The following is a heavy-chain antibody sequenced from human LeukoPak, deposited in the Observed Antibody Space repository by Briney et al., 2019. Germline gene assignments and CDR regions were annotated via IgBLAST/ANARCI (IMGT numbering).Heavy chain of an antibody. V-gene: IGHV3-30-3*01. J-gene: IGHJ6*02. D-gene: IGHD2-2*02. CDR2: ISYDGSNK. CDR1: GFTFSSYA. Sequence: PGGSLRLSCGASGFTFSSYAMHWVRQAPGKGLEWVAVISYDGSNKYYADSVKGRFTISRDNSKITLYLQTNSLRTEDTAVYYCARAPKPCTSSTCYNSIYYCMDAGGQGPRVTVA. CDR3: ARAPKPCTSSTCYNSIYYCMDA.